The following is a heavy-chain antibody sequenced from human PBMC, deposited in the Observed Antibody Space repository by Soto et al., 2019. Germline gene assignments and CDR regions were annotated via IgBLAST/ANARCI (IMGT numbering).Heavy chain of an antibody. Sequence: QVQLQESGPGLVKPSQTLSLTCTVSGGPFSSGGYYWSWIRQEPGKGLEWIGYIYQNGDTSYNPSLKSRVTISADTSKTQLSLQLRSVTAADTAVYYCARGDSTVSSVFDYWGQGMVVTVSS. D-gene: IGHD4-17*01. CDR1: GGPFSSGGYY. V-gene: IGHV4-31*03. CDR2: IYQNGDT. J-gene: IGHJ4*02. CDR3: ARGDSTVSSVFDY.